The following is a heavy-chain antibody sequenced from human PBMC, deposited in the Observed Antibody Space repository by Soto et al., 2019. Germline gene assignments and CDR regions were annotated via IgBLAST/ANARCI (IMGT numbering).Heavy chain of an antibody. CDR3: AKDGYSYGSRWFDP. CDR2: ISGSGGST. D-gene: IGHD5-18*01. V-gene: IGHV3-23*01. CDR1: GFTFSSYA. Sequence: GGSLRLSCAASGFTFSSYAMSWVRQAPGKGLEWVSAISGSGGSTYYADSVKGRFTISRDNSKNTLYLQMNSLRAEDKAVYYCAKDGYSYGSRWFDPWGQGTLVTVSS. J-gene: IGHJ5*02.